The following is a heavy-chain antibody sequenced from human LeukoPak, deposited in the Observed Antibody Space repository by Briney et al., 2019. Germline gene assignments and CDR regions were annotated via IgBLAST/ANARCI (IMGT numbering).Heavy chain of an antibody. CDR2: IYYSGST. J-gene: IGHJ4*02. CDR1: GGSISSYY. D-gene: IGHD1-26*01. CDR3: ARQGGGSYRPFDY. Sequence: PSETLSLTCTVSGGSISSYYWSWIRQPPGKGLEWIGYIYYSGSTNYNPSLKSRVTISVDTSKNQFSLKLSSVTAADTAAYYCARQGGGSYRPFDYWGQGTLVTVSS. V-gene: IGHV4-59*08.